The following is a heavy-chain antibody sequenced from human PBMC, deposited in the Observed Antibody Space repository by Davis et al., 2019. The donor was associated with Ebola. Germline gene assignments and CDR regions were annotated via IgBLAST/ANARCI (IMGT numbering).Heavy chain of an antibody. Sequence: PSETLSLTCDIYGGSLSAYYWTWIRQSPGKGLEWIGETNHRGRTNYKSSLQSRVTIHADTSNNRVTLRLTSVTAADTAVYFCASFGYTSSTTELWGQGTLFSVSS. CDR3: ASFGYTSSTTEL. J-gene: IGHJ4*02. D-gene: IGHD5-12*01. CDR2: TNHRGRT. V-gene: IGHV4-34*01. CDR1: GGSLSAYY.